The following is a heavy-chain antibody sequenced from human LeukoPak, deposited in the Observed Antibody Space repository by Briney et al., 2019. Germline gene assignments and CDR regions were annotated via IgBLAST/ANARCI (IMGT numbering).Heavy chain of an antibody. D-gene: IGHD3-22*01. CDR2: INHSGST. Sequence: SETLSLTCAVYGGSFSGYYWSWIRQPPGKGLEWIGEINHSGSTNYNPSLKSRVTISVDTSKNQFSLKLSSVTAADTAVYYCASRYDPSYYDSSGYYSLGQGTLVTVSS. CDR1: GGSFSGYY. V-gene: IGHV4-34*01. CDR3: ASRYDPSYYDSSGYYS. J-gene: IGHJ4*02.